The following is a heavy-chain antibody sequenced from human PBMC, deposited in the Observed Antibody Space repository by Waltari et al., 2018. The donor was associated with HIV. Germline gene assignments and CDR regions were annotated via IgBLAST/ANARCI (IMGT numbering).Heavy chain of an antibody. Sequence: EVQLVQSGAEVKKPGESLKISCKGSGYSFTSYWIGWVRQMPGKGLEWMGIIYPGDSDTRYSPSFQAQVTISADKSISTAYLQWSSLKASDTAMYYCARHLQYSSGWQNWFDPWGQGTLVTVSS. J-gene: IGHJ5*02. CDR2: IYPGDSDT. D-gene: IGHD6-19*01. V-gene: IGHV5-51*01. CDR3: ARHLQYSSGWQNWFDP. CDR1: GYSFTSYW.